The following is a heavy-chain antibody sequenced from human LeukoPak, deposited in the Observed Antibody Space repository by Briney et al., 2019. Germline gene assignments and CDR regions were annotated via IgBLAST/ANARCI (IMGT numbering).Heavy chain of an antibody. V-gene: IGHV4-31*03. J-gene: IGHJ4*02. CDR1: GGSISSSGYY. Sequence: SETLSLTCTVSGGSISSSGYYWSWIRQQPGKGLEWIGYIYYSGSTYYNPSLKSRVTISVDTSKNHFSLKLSSVTAADTAVYYCARARGPASFDYWGQGTLVTVSS. CDR2: IYYSGST. CDR3: ARARGPASFDY.